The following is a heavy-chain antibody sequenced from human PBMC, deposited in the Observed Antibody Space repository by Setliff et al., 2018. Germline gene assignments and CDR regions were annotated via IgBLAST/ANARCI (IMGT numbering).Heavy chain of an antibody. V-gene: IGHV4-59*11. CDR2: TYYIGAT. CDR1: GASISTHY. CDR3: ATQTAAYYFDY. D-gene: IGHD6-13*01. J-gene: IGHJ4*02. Sequence: SETLSLTCTVSGASISTHYWSWIRQPPGKGLEWIGHTYYIGATNYNPSLKGRVTISVDTSKNQVSLKMNFVTAADTAVYYCATQTAAYYFDYWGQGTLVTVSS.